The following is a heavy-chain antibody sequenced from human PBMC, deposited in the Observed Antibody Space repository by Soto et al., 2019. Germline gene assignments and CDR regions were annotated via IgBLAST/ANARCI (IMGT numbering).Heavy chain of an antibody. CDR2: ISAYNGNT. CDR1: GYTFTSYG. Sequence: ASVKVSCKASGYTFTSYGISWVRQTPGQGLEWMGWISAYNGNTNYAQKLQGRVTMTTDTSTSTAYMELRSLRSDDTAVYYCARGSYSSIWVAFAYWGQGTLVTVSS. D-gene: IGHD6-13*01. V-gene: IGHV1-18*01. J-gene: IGHJ4*02. CDR3: ARGSYSSIWVAFAY.